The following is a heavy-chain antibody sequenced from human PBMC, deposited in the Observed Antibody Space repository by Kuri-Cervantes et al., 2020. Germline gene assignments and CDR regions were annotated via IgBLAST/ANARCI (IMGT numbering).Heavy chain of an antibody. CDR2: IKSKADGGTT. Sequence: GESLKISWAASGFTFSDHYMDWVRQAPGKGLEWVGRIKSKADGGTTDYATPVKGRFTISRDDSKNVLYLQMNSLKTEDTAAYYCTRLPRTAMGAKQLTTIDYWGQGTLVTVSS. CDR1: GFTFSDHY. V-gene: IGHV3-15*01. J-gene: IGHJ4*02. D-gene: IGHD5-18*01. CDR3: TRLPRTAMGAKQLTTIDY.